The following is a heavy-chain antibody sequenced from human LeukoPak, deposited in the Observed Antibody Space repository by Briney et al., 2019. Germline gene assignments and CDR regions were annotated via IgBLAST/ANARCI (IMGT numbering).Heavy chain of an antibody. D-gene: IGHD7-27*01. J-gene: IGHJ4*02. Sequence: ASVKVSCKASGYTFTGYYMHWVRQAPGQGLEWMGWINPISGGTNYAQKFQGRVAMTRDASISTAYMELSRLRSDDTAVYYCARVPNWGFDYWGQGALVTVSS. V-gene: IGHV1-2*02. CDR1: GYTFTGYY. CDR3: ARVPNWGFDY. CDR2: INPISGGT.